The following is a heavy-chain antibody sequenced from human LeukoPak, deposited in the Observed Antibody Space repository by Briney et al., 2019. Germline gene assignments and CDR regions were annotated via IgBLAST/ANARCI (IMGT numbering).Heavy chain of an antibody. J-gene: IGHJ4*02. CDR1: GGSISSGSYY. D-gene: IGHD3-22*01. V-gene: IGHV4-39*01. Sequence: PSETLSLTCTVSGGSISSGSYYWGWIRQPPGKGLEWIGNIYYSGGTYYNPSLKSRVTISVDTSKNLFSLKLSSVTATDTAVYYCARLNYYQSSVQGRSVDYSGQGTLGTASS. CDR2: IYYSGGT. CDR3: ARLNYYQSSVQGRSVDY.